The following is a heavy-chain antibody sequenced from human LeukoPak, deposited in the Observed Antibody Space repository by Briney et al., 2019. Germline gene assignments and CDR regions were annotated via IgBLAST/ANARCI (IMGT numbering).Heavy chain of an antibody. Sequence: SETLSLTFAVYGGSFSGYYWSWIRQPPGRGLEWIGEINHSGSTNYNPSLKSRVTISVDTSKNQFSLKLSSVTAADTAVYYCARGRYSSSSGWFDPWGQGTLVTVSS. CDR2: INHSGST. J-gene: IGHJ5*02. CDR1: GGSFSGYY. D-gene: IGHD6-13*01. CDR3: ARGRYSSSSGWFDP. V-gene: IGHV4-34*01.